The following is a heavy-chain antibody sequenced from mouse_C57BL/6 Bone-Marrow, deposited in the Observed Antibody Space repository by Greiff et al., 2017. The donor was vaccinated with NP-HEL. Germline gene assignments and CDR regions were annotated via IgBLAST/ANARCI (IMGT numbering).Heavy chain of an antibody. CDR2: IWGGGST. J-gene: IGHJ3*01. Sequence: VQLQESGPGLVAPSQSLSITCTVSGFSLTSYGVDWVRQPPGKGLEWLGVIWGGGSTNYNSALMSSLSISKDNSKSQVILKMNSLRTEDTAMYYVAIYYYGSKWFAYWGQGTLVTVSA. D-gene: IGHD1-1*01. V-gene: IGHV2-9*01. CDR3: AIYYYGSKWFAY. CDR1: GFSLTSYG.